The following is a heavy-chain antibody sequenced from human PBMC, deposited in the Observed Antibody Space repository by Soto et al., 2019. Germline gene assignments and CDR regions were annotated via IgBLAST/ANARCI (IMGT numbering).Heavy chain of an antibody. D-gene: IGHD6-19*01. CDR3: ARDRWSSGWSHRFYYYYGMDV. CDR2: INPNSGGT. CDR1: GYTFTGYY. V-gene: IGHV1-2*02. Sequence: ASVKVSCKASGYTFTGYYMHWVRQAPGQGLEWMGWINPNSGGTNYAQKFQGRVTMTRDTSISTAYMELSRLRSDDTAVYYCARDRWSSGWSHRFYYYYGMDVWGQGTTVTVSS. J-gene: IGHJ6*02.